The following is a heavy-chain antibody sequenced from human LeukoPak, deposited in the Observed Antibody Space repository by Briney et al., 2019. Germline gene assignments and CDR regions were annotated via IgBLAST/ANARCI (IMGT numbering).Heavy chain of an antibody. J-gene: IGHJ4*02. V-gene: IGHV4-39*07. CDR3: ARGRITMIVVVIPYFDY. CDR1: GGSISRSSYY. Sequence: PSETLSLTCTVSGGSISRSSYYWGWIRQPPGKGLEWIGSIYYSGSTYYNPSLKSRVTISVDTSKNQFSLKLSSVTAADTAVYYCARGRITMIVVVIPYFDYWGQGTLVTVSS. D-gene: IGHD3-22*01. CDR2: IYYSGST.